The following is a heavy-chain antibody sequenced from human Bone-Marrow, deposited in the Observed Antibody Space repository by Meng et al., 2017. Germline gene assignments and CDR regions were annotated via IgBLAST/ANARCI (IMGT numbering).Heavy chain of an antibody. CDR3: AREGRSHQVGVSVY. V-gene: IGHV4-30-4*01. Sequence: QVQLQESGPGLVKPSQTLSLTCTVSGGSISSGDYYWSWIRQPPGKGREWIGYIYNSGSTYYNPSLKSRVTISVDTSKNQFSLKLRFVTAADTAVYYCAREGRSHQVGVSVYWGQGTLVTVSS. CDR2: IYNSGST. J-gene: IGHJ4*02. D-gene: IGHD2-21*01. CDR1: GGSISSGDYY.